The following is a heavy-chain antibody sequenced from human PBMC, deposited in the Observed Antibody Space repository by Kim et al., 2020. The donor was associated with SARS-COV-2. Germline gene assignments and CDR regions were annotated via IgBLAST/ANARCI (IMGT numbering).Heavy chain of an antibody. Sequence: SETLSLTCTVSGGSISSSSYYWGWIRQPPGKGLEWIGSIYYSGSTYYNPSLKSRVTISVDTSKNQFSLKLSSVTAADTAVYYCATRKQYYYDSSGYFDYWGQGTLVTVSS. CDR3: ATRKQYYYDSSGYFDY. CDR2: IYYSGST. D-gene: IGHD3-22*01. J-gene: IGHJ4*02. CDR1: GGSISSSSYY. V-gene: IGHV4-39*01.